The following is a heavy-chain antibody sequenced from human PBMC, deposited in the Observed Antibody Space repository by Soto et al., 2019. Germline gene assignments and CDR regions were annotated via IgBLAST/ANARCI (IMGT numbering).Heavy chain of an antibody. D-gene: IGHD3-22*01. CDR1: GGSISSGGYS. Sequence: SETLSLTCAVSGGSISSGGYSWSWIRQPPGKGLEWIGYIYHSGSTNYNSSLKSRVIMSVDTSKNQFSLRLTSVTAADTAAYYCARGQRIGAITTWFDYWGQGTLVTVS. CDR2: IYHSGST. J-gene: IGHJ4*02. V-gene: IGHV4-30-2*01. CDR3: ARGQRIGAITTWFDY.